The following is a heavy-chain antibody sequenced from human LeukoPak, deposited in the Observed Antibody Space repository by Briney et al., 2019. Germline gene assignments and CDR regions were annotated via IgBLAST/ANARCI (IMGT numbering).Heavy chain of an antibody. D-gene: IGHD6-13*01. CDR2: IYYSEST. CDR3: ARVGQQQLVYYFDY. CDR1: GGSISSYY. Sequence: SETLSLTCTVSGGSISSYYWSWIRQPPGKGLEWIGYIYYSESTNYNPSLKSRVTISVDTSKNQFSLKLSSVTAADTAVYYCARVGQQQLVYYFDYWGQGTLVTVSS. J-gene: IGHJ4*02. V-gene: IGHV4-59*01.